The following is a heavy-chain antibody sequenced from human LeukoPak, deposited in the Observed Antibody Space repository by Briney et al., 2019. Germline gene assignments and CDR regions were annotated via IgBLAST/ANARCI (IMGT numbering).Heavy chain of an antibody. CDR2: ISSSSSYI. D-gene: IGHD3/OR15-3a*01. CDR3: ARDPLGTGPLEYGSTDY. J-gene: IGHJ4*02. V-gene: IGHV3-21*01. Sequence: GGSLRLSCAASGFTFSSYSMNWVRQAPGKGLEWVSSISSSSSYIYYADSVKGRFTISRDNAKNSLYLQMNSLRAEDTAVYYCARDPLGTGPLEYGSTDYWGQGTLVTVSS. CDR1: GFTFSSYS.